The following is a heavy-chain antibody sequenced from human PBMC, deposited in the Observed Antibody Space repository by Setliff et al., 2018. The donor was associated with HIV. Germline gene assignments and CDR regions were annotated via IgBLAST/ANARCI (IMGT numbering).Heavy chain of an antibody. V-gene: IGHV4-59*08. D-gene: IGHD1-26*01. J-gene: IGHJ3*02. Sequence: SGTLSLTCSVSGGSMRNYYWSWIRQPPRKGLEWVGYISYNGITTYNPSLKSRVTISVDTSKNQFSLKLTSVTAADTAVYYCARHRPWEVDVFDIWGQGTMVTVSS. CDR2: ISYNGIT. CDR3: ARHRPWEVDVFDI. CDR1: GGSMRNYY.